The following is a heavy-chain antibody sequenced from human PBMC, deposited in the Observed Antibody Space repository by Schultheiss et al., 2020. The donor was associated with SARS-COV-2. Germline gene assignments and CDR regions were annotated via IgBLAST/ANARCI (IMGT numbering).Heavy chain of an antibody. Sequence: SQTLSLTCTVSGGSISSDYWNWIRQPPGKGLEWIGYIYYSGNTKYNPSLKSRVTISVDTSKNQFSLKLSSVTAADTAVYYCARDRLWGGYFDPWGQGTLVTVSS. CDR3: ARDRLWGGYFDP. V-gene: IGHV4-59*01. CDR2: IYYSGNT. J-gene: IGHJ5*02. CDR1: GGSISSDY. D-gene: IGHD3-16*01.